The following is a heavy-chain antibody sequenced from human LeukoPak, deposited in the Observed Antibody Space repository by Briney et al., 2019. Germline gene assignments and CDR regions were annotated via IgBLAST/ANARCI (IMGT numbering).Heavy chain of an antibody. Sequence: GASVKVSCKASGGTFSSYAISWVRQAPGQGLEWMGGIIPIFGTANYAQKFQGRVTITADESTSTAYMELSSLRSEDTAVYYCARGGCSSTSCYAGEYYYYYGMDVWGQGTTVTVSS. CDR3: ARGGCSSTSCYAGEYYYYYGMDV. V-gene: IGHV1-69*13. CDR2: IIPIFGTA. D-gene: IGHD2-2*01. CDR1: GGTFSSYA. J-gene: IGHJ6*02.